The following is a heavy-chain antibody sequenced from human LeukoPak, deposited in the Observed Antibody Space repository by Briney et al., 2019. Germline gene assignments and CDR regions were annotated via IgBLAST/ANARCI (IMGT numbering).Heavy chain of an antibody. CDR3: ATATGLSGSVDY. V-gene: IGHV5-51*01. J-gene: IGHJ4*02. D-gene: IGHD2-8*02. CDR1: GYSFITNW. Sequence: GESLKISCKGSGYSFITNWIGWVRQMPGQGLEWMGIIYPGDSDTRYSPSFQGQVTISVDKSINTAYLQWSSLKASDTAMYYCATATGLSGSVDYWGQGTLVTVSS. CDR2: IYPGDSDT.